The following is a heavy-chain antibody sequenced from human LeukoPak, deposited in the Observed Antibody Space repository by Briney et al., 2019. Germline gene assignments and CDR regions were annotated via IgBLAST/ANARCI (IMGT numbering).Heavy chain of an antibody. D-gene: IGHD4-17*01. CDR3: AGGGDYGDYALDY. CDR1: GFTFSSYW. CDR2: INSDGSST. J-gene: IGHJ4*02. V-gene: IGHV3-74*01. Sequence: PGGSLRLSCAASGFTFSSYWVHWVRQAPGKGLVWVSRINSDGSSTIYADSVKGRLTISRDNAKNTLYLQVNSLRAEDTAVYYCAGGGDYGDYALDYWGQGTLVTVSS.